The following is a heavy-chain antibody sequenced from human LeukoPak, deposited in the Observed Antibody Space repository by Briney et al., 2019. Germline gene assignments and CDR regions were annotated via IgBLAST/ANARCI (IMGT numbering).Heavy chain of an antibody. CDR1: GGSISSYY. CDR3: ARVWEYCSSTSCYAAGDAFDI. D-gene: IGHD2-2*01. V-gene: IGHV4-59*01. J-gene: IGHJ3*02. CDR2: IYYSGST. Sequence: SETLSLTCTVSGGSISSYYWSWIRQPPGKGLEWLGYIYYSGSTNYDPSLKSRVTISVDTSKNQFSLKLSSVTAADTAVYYCARVWEYCSSTSCYAAGDAFDIWGQGTMVTVSS.